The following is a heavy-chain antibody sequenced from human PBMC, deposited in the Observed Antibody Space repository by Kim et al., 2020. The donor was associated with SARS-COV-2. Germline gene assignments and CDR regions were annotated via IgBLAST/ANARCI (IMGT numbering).Heavy chain of an antibody. CDR2: ISWNSGSI. D-gene: IGHD5-12*01. CDR1: GFTFDDYD. V-gene: IGHV3-9*01. Sequence: GGSLRLSCAASGFTFDDYDMHWVRQAPGKGLEWVSGISWNSGSIGYADSVKGRFTIYRDNAKNSLYLQMNSLRAEDTALYYCAKDGKVAGGYDSWFDPWGQGTLVTVSS. J-gene: IGHJ5*02. CDR3: AKDGKVAGGYDSWFDP.